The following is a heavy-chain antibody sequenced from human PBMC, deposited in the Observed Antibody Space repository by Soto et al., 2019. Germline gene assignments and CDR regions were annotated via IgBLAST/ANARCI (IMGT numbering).Heavy chain of an antibody. D-gene: IGHD2-15*01. J-gene: IGHJ5*02. V-gene: IGHV5-51*01. CDR1: GYSFTSYW. Sequence: GESLKISCKGSGYSFTSYWIGWVRQMPGKGLEWMGIIYPGDSDTRYSPSFQGQVTISADKSISTAYLQWSSLKASDTAMYYCARLGGYCSGGSCYGTNWFDPWGQGTLVTVSS. CDR2: IYPGDSDT. CDR3: ARLGGYCSGGSCYGTNWFDP.